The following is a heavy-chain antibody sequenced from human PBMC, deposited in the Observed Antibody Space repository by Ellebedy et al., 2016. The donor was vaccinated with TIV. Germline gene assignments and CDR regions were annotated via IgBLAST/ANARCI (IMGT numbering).Heavy chain of an antibody. J-gene: IGHJ2*01. Sequence: GESLKISCAASGFTFSSYGMHWVRQAPGKGLEWVAVIWYDGSNKYYADSVKGRFTISRDNAKNSLYLQMNSLRAEDTAVYYCARDYYDSSGYYYKVWYFDLWGRGTLVTVSS. CDR2: IWYDGSNK. D-gene: IGHD3-22*01. CDR3: ARDYYDSSGYYYKVWYFDL. V-gene: IGHV3-33*01. CDR1: GFTFSSYG.